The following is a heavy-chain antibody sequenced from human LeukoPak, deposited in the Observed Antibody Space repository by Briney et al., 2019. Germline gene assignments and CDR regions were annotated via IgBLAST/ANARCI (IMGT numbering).Heavy chain of an antibody. V-gene: IGHV4-4*09. D-gene: IGHD6-13*01. CDR2: IYTSGST. J-gene: IGHJ4*02. CDR3: ARLRRGYVAAAGNFDY. CDR1: GGSISSYY. Sequence: PSETLSLTCTVSGGSISSYYWSWIRQPPGKGLEWIGYIYTSGSTNYNPSLKSRVTISVDTSKNQFSLKLSSVTAADTAVYYCARLRRGYVAAAGNFDYWSQGTLVTVSS.